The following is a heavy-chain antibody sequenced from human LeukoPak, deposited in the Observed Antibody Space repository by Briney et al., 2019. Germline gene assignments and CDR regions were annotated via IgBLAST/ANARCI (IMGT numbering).Heavy chain of an antibody. J-gene: IGHJ4*02. D-gene: IGHD3-16*01. CDR2: INPNSGGT. CDR1: GYTFTSYY. V-gene: IGHV1-2*02. Sequence: ASVKVSCKASGYTFTSYYMHWVRQAPGQGLEWMGWINPNSGGTNYAQKFQGRVTMTRDTSISTAYMELSRLRSDDTAVYYCARVWDYEYYFDYWGQGTLVTVSS. CDR3: ARVWDYEYYFDY.